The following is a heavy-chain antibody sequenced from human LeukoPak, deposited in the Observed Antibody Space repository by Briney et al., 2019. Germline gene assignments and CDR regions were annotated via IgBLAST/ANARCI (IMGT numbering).Heavy chain of an antibody. J-gene: IGHJ3*02. CDR3: AREVGDIVVVVSSRAFDI. CDR1: GYTFTGYY. D-gene: IGHD2-15*01. Sequence: ASVKVSCKASGYTFTGYYMHWVRQAPGQGLEWMGWINPNSGGTNYAQKFQGRVTMTRDTSISTAYMELSRLRSDDTAVYYCAREVGDIVVVVSSRAFDIWGQGTMVTVSS. V-gene: IGHV1-2*02. CDR2: INPNSGGT.